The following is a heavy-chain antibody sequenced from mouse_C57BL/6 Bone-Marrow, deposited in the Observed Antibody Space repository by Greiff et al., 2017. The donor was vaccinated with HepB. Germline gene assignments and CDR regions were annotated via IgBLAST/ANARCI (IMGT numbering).Heavy chain of an antibody. J-gene: IGHJ4*01. V-gene: IGHV14-4*01. CDR3: TPADDGYYMDY. CDR2: IDPENGDT. Sequence: EVQLQQSGAELVRPGASVKLSCTASGFNIKDDYMHWVKQRPEQGLEWIGWIDPENGDTEYASKFQGKATITADTSSNTAYLQLSSLTSDDTDVYYDTPADDGYYMDYWGQGTSATVSS. D-gene: IGHD2-3*01. CDR1: GFNIKDDY.